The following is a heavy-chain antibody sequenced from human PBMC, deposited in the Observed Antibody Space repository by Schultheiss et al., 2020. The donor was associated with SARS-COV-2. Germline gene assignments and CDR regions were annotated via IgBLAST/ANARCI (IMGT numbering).Heavy chain of an antibody. CDR2: IYSGGST. D-gene: IGHD3-10*01. V-gene: IGHV3-66*01. CDR1: GFTVSSNY. J-gene: IGHJ4*02. Sequence: GGSLRLSCAASGFTVSSNYMSWVRQAPGKGLEWVSVIYSGGSTYYADSVKGRFTISRDNSKNTLYLQMNSLRAEDTAVYYCARDVSGSPVGTLGYWGQGTLVTVSS. CDR3: ARDVSGSPVGTLGY.